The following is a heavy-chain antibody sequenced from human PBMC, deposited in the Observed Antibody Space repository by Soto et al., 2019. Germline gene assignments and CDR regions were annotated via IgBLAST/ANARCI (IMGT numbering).Heavy chain of an antibody. V-gene: IGHV3-33*01. Sequence: QVQLVESGGGVAQPGRSLRLSCAASGFTFSSYGMHWVRQAPGKGLEWVAVIWYDGSNKYYADSVKGRFTISRDNSKNTLYLQMNSLRAEDTAVYYCARDSEDIVVVVAASRNDAFDIWGQGTMVTVSS. D-gene: IGHD2-15*01. CDR3: ARDSEDIVVVVAASRNDAFDI. J-gene: IGHJ3*02. CDR1: GFTFSSYG. CDR2: IWYDGSNK.